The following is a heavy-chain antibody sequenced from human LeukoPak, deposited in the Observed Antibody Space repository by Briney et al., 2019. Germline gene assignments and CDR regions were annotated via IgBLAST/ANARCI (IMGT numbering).Heavy chain of an antibody. J-gene: IGHJ4*02. Sequence: SVKVSCKASGYTFTSYGISWVRQAPGQGLEWMGRIIPILGIANYAQKFQGRVTITADKSTSTAYMELSSLRSEDTAVYYCARETLDSSGYYPEDWGQGTLVTVSS. D-gene: IGHD3-22*01. V-gene: IGHV1-69*04. CDR3: ARETLDSSGYYPED. CDR2: IIPILGIA. CDR1: GYTFTSYG.